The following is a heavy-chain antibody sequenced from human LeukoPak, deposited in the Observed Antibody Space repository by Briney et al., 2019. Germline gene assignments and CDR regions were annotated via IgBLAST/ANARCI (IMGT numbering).Heavy chain of an antibody. Sequence: GESLKISCKASGYTFTNYWVGWVRQMPGKGLEWMGIIYPGDSDTRYSPSFRGQVIISADKSIRTAYLQWTSLKASDTAMYYCARHTGEGSHFQHWGQGSLVTVSS. V-gene: IGHV5-51*01. D-gene: IGHD3-16*01. CDR1: GYTFTNYW. J-gene: IGHJ1*01. CDR3: ARHTGEGSHFQH. CDR2: IYPGDSDT.